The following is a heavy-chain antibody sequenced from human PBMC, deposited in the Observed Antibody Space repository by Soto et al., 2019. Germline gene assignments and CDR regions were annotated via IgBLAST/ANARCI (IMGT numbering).Heavy chain of an antibody. V-gene: IGHV2-70*12. J-gene: IGHJ4*02. CDR1: GFSLSSSGMC. D-gene: IGHD4-17*01. Sequence: SGPTLVNPTQTLTLTCRFSGFSLSSSGMCVSWIRQPPGKALEWLARIDWDDDTYYSTSLKTRVTISKDTSKNQVVLTMANMDPIDTATYYCTRTLRYGDRKYYFDYWGQGILVTLSS. CDR2: IDWDDDT. CDR3: TRTLRYGDRKYYFDY.